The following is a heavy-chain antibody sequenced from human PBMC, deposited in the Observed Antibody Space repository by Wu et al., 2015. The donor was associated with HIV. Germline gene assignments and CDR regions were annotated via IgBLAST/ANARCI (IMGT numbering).Heavy chain of an antibody. J-gene: IGHJ6*02. D-gene: IGHD5-12*01. CDR2: INPLFGTV. V-gene: IGHV1-69*05. CDR3: ARNTDSVATSLYSLGV. Sequence: HVQLVQFGAEVKKPGSSVKVTCKASGDGFTSYAVSWVRQAPGEGLEWMGGINPLFGTVKPVEKFQDRVTFSTDEFKTTVYMELRSLRSEDSAVYYCARNTDSVATSLYSLGVWGQGTTITVSS. CDR1: GDGFTSYA.